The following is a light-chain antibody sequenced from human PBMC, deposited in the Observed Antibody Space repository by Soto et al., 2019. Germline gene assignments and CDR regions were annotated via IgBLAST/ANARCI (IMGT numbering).Light chain of an antibody. Sequence: DIHMTQSPSSLSATFGDGVTITFRASQSVSTYLNWYSQKSGGAPKLLIHGVSKLENGTPSRFSGSGLATDFTLTINTLQPEDFAVYFCQQTYMVPYTFGQGTKVDI. CDR1: QSVSTY. J-gene: IGKJ2*01. CDR2: GVS. CDR3: QQTYMVPYT. V-gene: IGKV1-39*01.